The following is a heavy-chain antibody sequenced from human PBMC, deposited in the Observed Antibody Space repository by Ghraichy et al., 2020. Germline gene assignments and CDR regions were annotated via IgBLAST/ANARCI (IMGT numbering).Heavy chain of an antibody. Sequence: GGSLRLSCAASRFTFSNYAMTWVRQSPGKGLEWVSTISGNGGLTYYADSVKGRFTISRDNSKDTLFLQMNSLRADDTAIYYCAKDYDGTYWNIRFAPWGQLTLVTVSS. D-gene: IGHD1/OR15-1a*01. CDR3: AKDYDGTYWNIRFAP. V-gene: IGHV3-23*01. J-gene: IGHJ5*02. CDR2: ISGNGGLT. CDR1: RFTFSNYA.